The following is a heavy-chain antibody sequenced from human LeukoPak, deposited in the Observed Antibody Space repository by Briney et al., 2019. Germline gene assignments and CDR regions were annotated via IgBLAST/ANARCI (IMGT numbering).Heavy chain of an antibody. J-gene: IGHJ5*02. CDR2: FSHTGSP. CDR1: GASFSGYS. CDR3: ARVRQQQLGIDP. Sequence: SETLSLTCAISGASFSGYSWTWIRQPPGKGLEWIGEFSHTGSPIYNPSLKSRVTISVDTSKNQFSLKLSSVTAADTAVYYCARVRQQQLGIDPWGQGTLVTVSS. D-gene: IGHD6-13*01. V-gene: IGHV4-34*01.